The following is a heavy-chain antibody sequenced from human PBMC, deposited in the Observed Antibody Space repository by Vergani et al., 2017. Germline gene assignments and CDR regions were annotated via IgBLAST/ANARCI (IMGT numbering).Heavy chain of an antibody. D-gene: IGHD3-9*01. J-gene: IGHJ4*02. Sequence: QVQVVQSGAEVKKSGASVKVSCKTSGYTFSNYYMHWVRQAPGQGLEWRGIINPSGGHTNYAQKFQGRVTMTRDTSTSTFYMELSSLRSEDTAIYYCARGDYGILTGYRYWGQGTLVTVSA. CDR1: GYTFSNYY. CDR2: INPSGGHT. CDR3: ARGDYGILTGYRY. V-gene: IGHV1-46*03.